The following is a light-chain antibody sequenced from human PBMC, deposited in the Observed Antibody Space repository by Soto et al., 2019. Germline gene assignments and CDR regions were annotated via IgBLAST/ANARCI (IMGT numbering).Light chain of an antibody. J-gene: IGLJ1*01. CDR2: DVD. Sequence: QSALTQPRSVSGSPGQSVTISCTGTSSDVGGYNYVSWYQHHTGKAPKLMIYDVDKRPSGVPGRFSGSKSGNTASLTISGLQAEDEADYYCCSNAGSYHFLFGNGTKVTV. CDR1: SSDVGGYNY. CDR3: CSNAGSYHFL. V-gene: IGLV2-11*01.